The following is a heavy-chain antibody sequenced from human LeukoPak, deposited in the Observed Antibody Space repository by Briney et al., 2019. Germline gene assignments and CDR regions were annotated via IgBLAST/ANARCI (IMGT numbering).Heavy chain of an antibody. Sequence: GGSLRLSCAASGFTFSSYAMSWVRQAPGKGLAWVSAISGSGGSTYYADSVKGRFTISRDNSKNTLYLQMNSLRAEDTAVYYCAKDPYSSSWYNWFDPWGQGTLVTVSS. CDR1: GFTFSSYA. D-gene: IGHD6-13*01. CDR3: AKDPYSSSWYNWFDP. CDR2: ISGSGGST. V-gene: IGHV3-23*01. J-gene: IGHJ5*02.